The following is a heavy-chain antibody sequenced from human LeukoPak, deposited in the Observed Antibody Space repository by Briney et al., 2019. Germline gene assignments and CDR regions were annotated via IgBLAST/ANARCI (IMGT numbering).Heavy chain of an antibody. D-gene: IGHD3-10*01. CDR3: VRHLQYYYGSGTYFGYYFDS. Sequence: PGGSLRLSCAVSGFTFSDNHMKWMRPGPGEGLQWIFYICIGDSSKPYTYCVKGRFTIAGDNASNLLYLQKNSLRAEDTAVYYWVRHLQYYYGSGTYFGYYFDSWGQGTLVTVSS. J-gene: IGHJ4*02. CDR1: GFTFSDNH. CDR2: ICIGDSSK. V-gene: IGHV3-11*04.